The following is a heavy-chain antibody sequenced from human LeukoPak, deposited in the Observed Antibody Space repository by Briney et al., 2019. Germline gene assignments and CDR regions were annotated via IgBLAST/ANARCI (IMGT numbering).Heavy chain of an antibody. CDR3: ARENYYGSGSYPTDY. D-gene: IGHD3-10*01. Sequence: PSETLSLTCTVSGGSISSYYWSWIRQPAGKGLEWIGRIYTSGSTNYNPSLKSRVTMSVDTSKNQFSLKLSSATAADTAVYYRARENYYGSGSYPTDYWGQGTLVTVSS. CDR1: GGSISSYY. CDR2: IYTSGST. V-gene: IGHV4-4*07. J-gene: IGHJ4*02.